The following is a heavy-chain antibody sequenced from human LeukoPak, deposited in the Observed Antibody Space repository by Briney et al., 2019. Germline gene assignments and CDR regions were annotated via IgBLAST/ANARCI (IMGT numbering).Heavy chain of an antibody. CDR3: ARGLRWLQPINPLYYFDY. V-gene: IGHV1-8*01. Sequence: VASVKGSCKAAECTLTSYDINWLRQANGQELEWMGWMNPNSGNTGYAQKFQGRVTMTRNTSISTAYMELSSLRSEDTAVYYCARGLRWLQPINPLYYFDYWGQGTLVTVSS. CDR1: ECTLTSYD. D-gene: IGHD5-24*01. J-gene: IGHJ4*02. CDR2: MNPNSGNT.